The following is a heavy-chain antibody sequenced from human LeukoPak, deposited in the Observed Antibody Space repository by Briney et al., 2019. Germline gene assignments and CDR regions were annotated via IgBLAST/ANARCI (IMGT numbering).Heavy chain of an antibody. CDR3: AKESYCGGDCSSAGNWFDP. J-gene: IGHJ5*02. D-gene: IGHD2-21*02. Sequence: GGSLGLSCAASGFTFSSYAMSWVRQAPGKGLEWVSGVSGAGGNTYYADSVKGRFTISRDNSRNTLYLQMHSLRAEDTAVYYCAKESYCGGDCSSAGNWFDPWGQGTLVTVSS. CDR2: VSGAGGNT. V-gene: IGHV3-23*01. CDR1: GFTFSSYA.